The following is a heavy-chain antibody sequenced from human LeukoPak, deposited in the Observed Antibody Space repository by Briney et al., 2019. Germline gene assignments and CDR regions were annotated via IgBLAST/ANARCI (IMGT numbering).Heavy chain of an antibody. J-gene: IGHJ4*02. D-gene: IGHD1-7*01. V-gene: IGHV4-39*07. CDR1: GGSISSSSYY. CDR3: AEGLIIGTTGPLAY. CDR2: IYYSGSP. Sequence: SETLSLTCTVSGGSISSSSYYWGWIRQPPGKGLEWIGSIYYSGSPYYNPSLKGRVTISVDTSKNQFSLKLSYVTAAERAGYYWAEGLIIGTTGPLAYGGQGTLVTVSS.